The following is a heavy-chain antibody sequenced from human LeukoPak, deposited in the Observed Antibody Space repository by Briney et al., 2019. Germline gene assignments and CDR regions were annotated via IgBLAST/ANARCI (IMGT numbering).Heavy chain of an antibody. V-gene: IGHV2-5*02. CDR2: IYWADAN. Sequence: SGPTLVNPTQTLTLTCSFSGFSLSTTRGGVGWIRQPPGKALEWLALIYWADANRYSPSLESRLTITKDTSKNLVFLTMTNMDPVDTATYYCARVYNWNFDYWGQGTLVTVSS. CDR3: ARVYNWNFDY. D-gene: IGHD1-20*01. CDR1: GFSLSTTRGG. J-gene: IGHJ4*02.